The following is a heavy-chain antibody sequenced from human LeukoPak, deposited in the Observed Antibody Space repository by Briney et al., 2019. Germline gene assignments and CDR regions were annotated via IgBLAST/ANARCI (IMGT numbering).Heavy chain of an antibody. CDR1: GGSISSGGYY. J-gene: IGHJ3*02. V-gene: IGHV4-30-2*01. Sequence: PSQTLSLTCTVSGGSISSGGYYWSWIRQPPGKGLEWIGYIYHSGSTYYNPSLKSRVTISVDRSKNQFSLKLSSVTAADTAVYYCARGNWNDGLDAFDIWGQGTMVTVSS. CDR2: IYHSGST. D-gene: IGHD1-1*01. CDR3: ARGNWNDGLDAFDI.